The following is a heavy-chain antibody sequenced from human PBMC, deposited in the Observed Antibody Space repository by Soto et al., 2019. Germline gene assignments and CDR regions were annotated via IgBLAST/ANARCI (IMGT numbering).Heavy chain of an antibody. CDR3: ARGVDYYGSGSYRYYYMDV. V-gene: IGHV1-69*02. CDR1: GGTFSSYT. CDR2: IIPILGIA. D-gene: IGHD3-10*01. J-gene: IGHJ6*03. Sequence: ASVKVSCKASGGTFSSYTISWVRQAPGQGLEWMGRIIPILGIANYAQKFQGRVTITADKSTSTAYMELSSLRSEDTAVYYCARGVDYYGSGSYRYYYMDVWGKGTKVTVSS.